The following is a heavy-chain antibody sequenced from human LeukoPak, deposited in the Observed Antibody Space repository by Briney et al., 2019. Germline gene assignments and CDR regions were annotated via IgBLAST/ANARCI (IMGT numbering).Heavy chain of an antibody. CDR2: IHPEDSYS. CDR3: ARQNHYYYYMDV. V-gene: IGHV5-51*01. CDR1: GYVFIRHW. J-gene: IGHJ6*03. Sequence: KKPGESLKISCKASGYVFIRHWIGWVRQVPGKGLEWMEVIHPEDSYSRYNAAFQGQATLSVDESTSTAYLQLSSLKASDTAIYYCARQNHYYYYMDVWGRGTTVTVSS.